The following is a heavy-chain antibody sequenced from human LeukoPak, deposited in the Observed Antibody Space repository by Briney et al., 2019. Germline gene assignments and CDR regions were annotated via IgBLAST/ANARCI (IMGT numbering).Heavy chain of an antibody. CDR2: TYYGSKWNN. CDR1: GDSVSSNGVA. Sequence: SQTLSLTCAISGDSVSSNGVAWNWIRQSPSRGLEWLGRTYYGSKWNNDYALSVKSRITINPDTSKNQFPLQLNSVTPEDTAVYYCTRGRNSAFDYWGQGTLVTVSS. CDR3: TRGRNSAFDY. V-gene: IGHV6-1*01. J-gene: IGHJ4*02. D-gene: IGHD1-14*01.